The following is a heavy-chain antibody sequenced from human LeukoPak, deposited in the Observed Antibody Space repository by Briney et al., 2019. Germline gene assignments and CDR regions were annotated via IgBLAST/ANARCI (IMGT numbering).Heavy chain of an antibody. CDR2: ITSKANSYAT. CDR1: GFTFSGSV. D-gene: IGHD3-3*01. V-gene: IGHV3-73*01. J-gene: IGHJ5*02. Sequence: GGSLRLSCAASGFTFSGSVMHWVRQASGKGLEWVGRITSKANSYATAYAASVKGRFTISRDDSKNMAYLQMNSLKTEDTAVYYCSLPERSGSFNWFDPWGQGTLVTVSS. CDR3: SLPERSGSFNWFDP.